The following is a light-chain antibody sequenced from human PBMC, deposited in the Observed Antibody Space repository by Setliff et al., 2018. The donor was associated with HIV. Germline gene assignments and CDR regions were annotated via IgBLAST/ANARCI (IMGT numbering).Light chain of an antibody. J-gene: IGLJ3*02. Sequence: QSALTQPASVSGSPGQSITISCTGTSSDVGGYNFVSWYQQHPGKAPKLMIYDVNNRPSGVSNRFSGSKSGNTASLTISGLQAEDGADYYCSSYTRSATWVFGGGTKGTVL. V-gene: IGLV2-14*03. CDR1: SSDVGGYNF. CDR2: DVN. CDR3: SSYTRSATWV.